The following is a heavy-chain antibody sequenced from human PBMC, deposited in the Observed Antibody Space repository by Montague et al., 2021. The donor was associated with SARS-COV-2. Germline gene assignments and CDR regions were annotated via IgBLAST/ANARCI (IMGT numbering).Heavy chain of an antibody. D-gene: IGHD1-1*01. Sequence: SETLSLTCTVSGDSISSSSYNWGWIRQLPGKGLEWIGSVHYSGRPYYNPSLKSRVTIYVDTSKNQLSLKLSTVTAADTAVYYCTRHVHMTWPEPSPGFDYWGQGTLVTASS. J-gene: IGHJ4*02. CDR1: GDSISSSSYN. CDR3: TRHVHMTWPEPSPGFDY. CDR2: VHYSGRP. V-gene: IGHV4-39*01.